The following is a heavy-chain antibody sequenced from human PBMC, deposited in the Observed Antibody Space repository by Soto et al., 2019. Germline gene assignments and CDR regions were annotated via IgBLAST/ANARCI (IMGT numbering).Heavy chain of an antibody. Sequence: PAQPLSLTCAISGDSVSSNSAAWNWIRQSPSRGLEWLGRTYYRSKWYNDYAVSVKSRITINPDTSKNQFSLQLNSVAPEDTAVYYCARGPLYPGSSGWPYFDYWGQGTLVTVSS. D-gene: IGHD6-19*01. V-gene: IGHV6-1*01. J-gene: IGHJ4*02. CDR1: GDSVSSNSAA. CDR2: TYYRSKWYN. CDR3: ARGPLYPGSSGWPYFDY.